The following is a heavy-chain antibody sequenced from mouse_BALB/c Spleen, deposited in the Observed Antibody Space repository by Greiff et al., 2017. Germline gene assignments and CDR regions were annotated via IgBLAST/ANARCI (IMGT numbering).Heavy chain of an antibody. CDR2: IYPGDGDT. D-gene: IGHD2-4*01. J-gene: IGHJ3*01. CDR1: GYTFTSYW. CDR3: ARMGDDSKGFAY. Sequence: VHLVESGAELARPGASVKLSCKASGYTFTSYWMQWVKQRPGQGLEWIGAIYPGDGDTRYTQKFKGKATLTADKSSSTAYMQLSSLASEDSAVYYCARMGDDSKGFAYWGQGTLVTVSA. V-gene: IGHV1-87*01.